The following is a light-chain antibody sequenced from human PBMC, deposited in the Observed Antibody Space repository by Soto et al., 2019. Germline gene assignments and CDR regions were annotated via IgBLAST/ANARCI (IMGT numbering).Light chain of an antibody. Sequence: QSVLTQPPSVSAAPGQNVTISCSGDGSSLGENAMCWYQVLPGAAPRVLIYDIYKRPSGVTARVSASKSGDTASLTISGLQTEDEAHYYCCSYGGSTTSVLFGGGTKLTVL. CDR1: GSSLGENA. CDR3: CSYGGSTTSVL. CDR2: DIY. J-gene: IGLJ2*01. V-gene: IGLV1-51*01.